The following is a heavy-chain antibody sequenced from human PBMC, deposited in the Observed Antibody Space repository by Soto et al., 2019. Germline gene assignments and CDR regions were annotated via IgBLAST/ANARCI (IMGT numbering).Heavy chain of an antibody. D-gene: IGHD3-22*01. V-gene: IGHV1-18*01. CDR3: ARDLSPPGIVHAWFDP. J-gene: IGHJ5*02. Sequence: ASVKVSCKASGYTFTSYGISWVRQAPGQGLEWMGWISAYNGNTNYAQKLQGRVTMTTDTSTSTAYMELRSLRSDDTDVYYCARDLSPPGIVHAWFDPWGQGTLVTVSS. CDR1: GYTFTSYG. CDR2: ISAYNGNT.